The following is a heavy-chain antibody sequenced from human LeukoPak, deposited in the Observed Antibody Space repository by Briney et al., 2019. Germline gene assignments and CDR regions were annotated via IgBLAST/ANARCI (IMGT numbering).Heavy chain of an antibody. J-gene: IGHJ4*02. Sequence: ASVKVSCKASGYTFTSYDMNWVRQATGQGLEWMGWMNPNSGNTGYAQKFQGRVTITRNTSISTAYMELSSLRSEDTAVYYCARGALVGAAIDYWGQGTLVTVSS. D-gene: IGHD2-15*01. CDR3: ARGALVGAAIDY. CDR1: GYTFTSYD. CDR2: MNPNSGNT. V-gene: IGHV1-8*01.